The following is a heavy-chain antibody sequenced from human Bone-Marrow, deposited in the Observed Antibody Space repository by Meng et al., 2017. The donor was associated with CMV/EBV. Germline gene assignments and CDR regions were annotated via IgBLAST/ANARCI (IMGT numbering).Heavy chain of an antibody. Sequence: ASVKVSCKASGYTFTSYYMHWVRQAPGQGLEWMGWISGNNGNTYYAKNFQGRVTVTTDTSTSTAYMELRSLRSDDTAIYYCARDHNWNYDPPSQFYGMDVWGQGTTVTVSS. CDR2: ISGNNGNT. J-gene: IGHJ6*02. V-gene: IGHV1-18*04. D-gene: IGHD1-1*01. CDR3: ARDHNWNYDPPSQFYGMDV. CDR1: GYTFTSYY.